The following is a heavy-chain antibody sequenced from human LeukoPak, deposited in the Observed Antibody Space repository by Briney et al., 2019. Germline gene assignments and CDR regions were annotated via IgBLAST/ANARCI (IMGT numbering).Heavy chain of an antibody. J-gene: IGHJ4*02. V-gene: IGHV3-74*01. Sequence: GGSLRLSCAASGFTFSSYWMHWVRQAPGKGLVWVSRINSDGSSTSYADSVKGRFTISRDNAKNTLYLQMNSLRAEDTAVYYCAKDLNRNGSGSAPDYWGQGTLVTVSS. CDR1: GFTFSSYW. D-gene: IGHD3-10*01. CDR3: AKDLNRNGSGSAPDY. CDR2: INSDGSST.